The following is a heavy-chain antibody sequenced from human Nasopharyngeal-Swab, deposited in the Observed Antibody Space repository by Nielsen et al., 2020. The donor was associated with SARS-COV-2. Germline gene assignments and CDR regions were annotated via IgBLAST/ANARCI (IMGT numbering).Heavy chain of an antibody. CDR3: AVNSNYLRYYYYGMDV. J-gene: IGHJ6*02. CDR2: IIPIFGTA. CDR1: GGTFSSYA. D-gene: IGHD4-11*01. Sequence: PSVKVSCKASGGTFSSYAISWVRQAPGQGLEWMGGIIPIFGTANYAQKFQGRVTITADESTSTAYMELSSLRSEDTAVYYCAVNSNYLRYYYYGMDVWGQGTTVTVSS. V-gene: IGHV1-69*13.